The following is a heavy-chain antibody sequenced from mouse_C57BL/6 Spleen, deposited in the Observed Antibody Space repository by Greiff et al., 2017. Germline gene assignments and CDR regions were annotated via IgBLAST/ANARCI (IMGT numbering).Heavy chain of an antibody. D-gene: IGHD2-4*01. V-gene: IGHV10-1*01. CDR3: VRHSNYDYGYYAMDY. CDR1: GFSFNTYA. CDR2: IRSKSNNYAT. J-gene: IGHJ4*01. Sequence: EVKLMESGGGLVQPKGSLKLSCAASGFSFNTYAMNWVRQAPGKGLEWVARIRSKSNNYATYYADSVKDRFTISRDDSESMLYLQMNNLKTEDTAMYYCVRHSNYDYGYYAMDYWGQGTSVTVSS.